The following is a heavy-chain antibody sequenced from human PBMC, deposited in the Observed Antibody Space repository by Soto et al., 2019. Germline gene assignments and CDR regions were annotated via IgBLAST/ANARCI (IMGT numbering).Heavy chain of an antibody. J-gene: IGHJ4*02. D-gene: IGHD1-26*01. CDR3: ARQPYRGPNHFDF. V-gene: IGHV4-39*01. CDR2: IYYSGST. CDR1: GGSISRSSYY. Sequence: PSETLSLTCTVSGGSISRSSYYWGWIRQPPGKGLEWIGSIYYSGSTYYNPSLKSRVTISVDTSKNQFSLKLSSVTAADTVVYYCARQPYRGPNHFDFWGQRILVTVSS.